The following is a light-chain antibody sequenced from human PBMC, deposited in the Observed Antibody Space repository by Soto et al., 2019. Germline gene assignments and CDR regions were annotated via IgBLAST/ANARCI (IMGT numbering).Light chain of an antibody. CDR1: QSVRSN. V-gene: IGKV3-15*01. CDR3: QQYNYWPPWT. CDR2: DAS. J-gene: IGKJ1*01. Sequence: EIVMTQSPVTLSVSPGERATVSCRASQSVRSNLAWYQQKPGQAPRLLMYDASTRATGIPARFSGSGSGTEFTLTISSLQSEDFAVYYCQQYNYWPPWTFGQGTKVDIK.